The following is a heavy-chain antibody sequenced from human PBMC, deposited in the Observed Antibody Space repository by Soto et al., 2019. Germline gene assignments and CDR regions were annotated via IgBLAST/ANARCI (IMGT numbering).Heavy chain of an antibody. CDR2: IYYSGST. CDR1: GGSISSYY. Sequence: SETLSLTCTVSGGSISSYYWSWIRQPPGKGLEWIGYIYYSGSTNYNPSLKSRVTISVDTSKNQFSLKLGSVTAADTAVYYCARERPEYSGYAFPHYYFDYWGQGTLVTVSS. V-gene: IGHV4-59*01. J-gene: IGHJ4*02. D-gene: IGHD5-12*01. CDR3: ARERPEYSGYAFPHYYFDY.